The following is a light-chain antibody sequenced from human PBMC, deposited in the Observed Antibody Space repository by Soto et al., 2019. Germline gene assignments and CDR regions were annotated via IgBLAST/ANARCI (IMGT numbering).Light chain of an antibody. CDR2: GAS. Sequence: EIVITQSPATLSVSPGERATLSCRASQSVSSNLAWYQQTPGQAPRLLIYGASTRATGIPARFSGSGSGTEFTLTISSLQSEDFAVYYCQQYNNWPPGTFGQGNKLEI. CDR3: QQYNNWPPGT. J-gene: IGKJ2*01. CDR1: QSVSSN. V-gene: IGKV3-15*01.